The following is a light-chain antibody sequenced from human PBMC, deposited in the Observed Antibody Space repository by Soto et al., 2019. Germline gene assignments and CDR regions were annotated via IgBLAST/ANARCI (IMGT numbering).Light chain of an antibody. V-gene: IGKV1-33*01. Sequence: DIRMTQSPSSLSASVGDRITITCQASKDISKYLIWYQQTPGKAPKFLIYEASNLERGVPSRFSGSGSGTDFTFTINSLQPEDIATYYCQQYHSLPFTFGPGTKLDIK. CDR2: EAS. CDR3: QQYHSLPFT. J-gene: IGKJ3*01. CDR1: KDISKY.